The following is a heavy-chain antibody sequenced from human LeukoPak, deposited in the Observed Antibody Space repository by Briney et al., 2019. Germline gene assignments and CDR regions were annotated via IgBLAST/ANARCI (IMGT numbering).Heavy chain of an antibody. CDR2: IKQDATEK. V-gene: IGHV3-7*01. D-gene: IGHD3-10*01. Sequence: PGGSLRLSCAASGFTFSSYWMSWVRQAPGKGLEWVANIKQDATEKYYVDSVKGRFTISRDNAKNSLYLQMNSLRAEDTAVYYCARGEYYGSGSQNPMDVWGQGTTVTVSS. CDR1: GFTFSSYW. J-gene: IGHJ6*02. CDR3: ARGEYYGSGSQNPMDV.